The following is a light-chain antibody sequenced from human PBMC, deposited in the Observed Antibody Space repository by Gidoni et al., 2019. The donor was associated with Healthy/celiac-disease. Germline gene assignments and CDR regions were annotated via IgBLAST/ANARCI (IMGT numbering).Light chain of an antibody. CDR2: KDS. CDR3: QSADSSGTYV. J-gene: IGLJ1*01. V-gene: IGLV3-25*03. Sequence: YDLTQPPSVPVSPGQTARITCSGDAVPKQYAYWYQQKPGQAPVLVIYKDSERPSGVPERFSGSSAGTTVTLTISGVQAEDEADYYCQSADSSGTYVFGTGTKVTV. CDR1: AVPKQY.